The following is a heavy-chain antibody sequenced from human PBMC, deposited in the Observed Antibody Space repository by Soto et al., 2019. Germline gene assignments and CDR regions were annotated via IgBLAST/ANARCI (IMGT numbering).Heavy chain of an antibody. J-gene: IGHJ6*02. D-gene: IGHD3-10*01. CDR3: AKDFGSLWFWESHYYYYYGMDV. V-gene: IGHV3-23*01. Sequence: GGSLRLSCAASGFTFSSYAMSWVRQAPGEGLEWVSAISGSGGSTYYADSVKGRFTISRDNSKNTLYLQMNSLRAEDTAVYYCAKDFGSLWFWESHYYYYYGMDVWGQGTTVTVSS. CDR2: ISGSGGST. CDR1: GFTFSSYA.